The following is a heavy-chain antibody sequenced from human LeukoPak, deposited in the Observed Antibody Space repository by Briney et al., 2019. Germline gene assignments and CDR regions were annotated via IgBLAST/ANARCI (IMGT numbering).Heavy chain of an antibody. J-gene: IGHJ4*02. D-gene: IGHD3-10*01. CDR1: GGSISSYY. Sequence: SETLSLTCTVSGGSISSYYWSWIRQPPGKGLEWIRYIYYSGSTNYNPSLKSRVTISVDTSKNQFSLKLSSVTAADTAVYYCARASGSGSYPLVDYWGQGTLVTVSS. V-gene: IGHV4-59*01. CDR2: IYYSGST. CDR3: ARASGSGSYPLVDY.